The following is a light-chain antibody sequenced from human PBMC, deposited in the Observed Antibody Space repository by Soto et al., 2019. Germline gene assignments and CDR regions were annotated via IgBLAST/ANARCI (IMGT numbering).Light chain of an antibody. CDR3: QQRSNWPST. J-gene: IGKJ4*01. CDR1: QSVSVN. V-gene: IGKV3D-20*02. CDR2: AAS. Sequence: EIVLTQSPATLSVSPGERATLSCRASQSVSVNLAWYQQKPGQAPRLLIYAASSRATGIPDRFSGSGSGTDFTLTISRLEPEDFAVYYCQQRSNWPSTFGGGTKVDIK.